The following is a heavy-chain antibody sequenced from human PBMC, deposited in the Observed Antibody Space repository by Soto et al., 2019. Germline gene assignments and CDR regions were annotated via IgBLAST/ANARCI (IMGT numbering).Heavy chain of an antibody. CDR2: IYPGDSDT. J-gene: IGHJ5*02. D-gene: IGHD6-13*01. CDR1: GYSFTSYW. V-gene: IGHV5-51*01. CDR3: AIRGLRGQQLRYNWFDP. Sequence: GESLKISCKGSGYSFTSYWIGWVRQMPGKGLEWMGIIYPGDSDTRYSPSFQGQVTISADKSISTAYLQWSSLKASDTAMYYCAIRGLRGQQLRYNWFDPWGQGTLVTVSS.